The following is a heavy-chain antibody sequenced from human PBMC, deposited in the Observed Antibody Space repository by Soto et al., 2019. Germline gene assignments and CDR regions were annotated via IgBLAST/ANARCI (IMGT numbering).Heavy chain of an antibody. D-gene: IGHD1-26*01. CDR3: ARIYAVGATTSPATFDY. CDR2: IDWDDDK. Sequence: GSGPTLVNPTQTLTQACTFSGFSLSTSGMCVSWIRQPPGKALEWLALIDWDDDKYYSTSLKTRLTISKDTSKNQVVLTMTNMDPVDTATYYCARIYAVGATTSPATFDYWGQGTLVTVSS. J-gene: IGHJ4*02. CDR1: GFSLSTSGMC. V-gene: IGHV2-70*01.